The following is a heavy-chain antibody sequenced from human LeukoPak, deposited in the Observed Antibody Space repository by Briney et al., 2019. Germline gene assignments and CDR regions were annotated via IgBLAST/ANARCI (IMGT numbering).Heavy chain of an antibody. CDR3: ARVEQQLPPPRRNYYGMDV. V-gene: IGHV1-18*01. D-gene: IGHD6-13*01. CDR2: ISAYNGNT. Sequence: ASVKVSCKASGYTFTSYGISWVRQAPGQGLEWMGWISAYNGNTNYAQKLQGRVTMTTDTSTSTAYMELRSLRSDDTAVYYCARVEQQLPPPRRNYYGMDVWGQGTTVTVSS. J-gene: IGHJ6*02. CDR1: GYTFTSYG.